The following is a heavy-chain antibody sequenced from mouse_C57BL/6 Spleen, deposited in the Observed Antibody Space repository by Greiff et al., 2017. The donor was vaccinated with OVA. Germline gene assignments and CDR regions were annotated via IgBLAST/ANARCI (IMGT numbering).Heavy chain of an antibody. Sequence: EVKLMESGGGLVKPGGSLKLSCAASGFTFSSYAMSWVRQTPEKRLEWVATISDGGSYTYYPDNVKGRFTISRDNAKNNLYLQMSHLKSEDTAMYYCARDNYYAMEYWGQGTSVTVSS. CDR3: ARDNYYAMEY. J-gene: IGHJ4*01. CDR1: GFTFSSYA. CDR2: ISDGGSYT. V-gene: IGHV5-4*01.